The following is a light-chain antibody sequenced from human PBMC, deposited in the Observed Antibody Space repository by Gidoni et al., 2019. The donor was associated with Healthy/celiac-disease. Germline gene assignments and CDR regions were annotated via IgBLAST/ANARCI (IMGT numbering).Light chain of an antibody. V-gene: IGLV3-25*03. Sequence: SYELTQPPSVSVSPGQTARITCSGDAVPKQYAYWYNTKPGQATVLVIYKESERPSGIPERFSGSSSGTTVTLTISGVQAEDEADDYCQSADSSSTYTGFGGGTKLTVL. CDR1: AVPKQY. CDR3: QSADSSSTYTG. J-gene: IGLJ2*01. CDR2: KES.